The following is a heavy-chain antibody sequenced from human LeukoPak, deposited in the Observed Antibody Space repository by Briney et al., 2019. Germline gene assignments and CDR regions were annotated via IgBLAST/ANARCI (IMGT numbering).Heavy chain of an antibody. Sequence: ASVKVSCKASGYTFTSYGISWVRQAPGQGLEWMGWISAYNGNTNYAQKLQGRVTMTTDTSTSTAYMELRSLRSDDTAVYYCAGVKRGVVRGVIANRVNRFDPWGQGTLVTVSS. CDR3: AGVKRGVVRGVIANRVNRFDP. J-gene: IGHJ5*02. CDR2: ISAYNGNT. V-gene: IGHV1-18*01. CDR1: GYTFTSYG. D-gene: IGHD3-10*01.